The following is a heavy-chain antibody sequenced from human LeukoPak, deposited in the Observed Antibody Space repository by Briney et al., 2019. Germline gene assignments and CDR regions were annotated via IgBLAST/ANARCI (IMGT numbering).Heavy chain of an antibody. CDR2: MNPNSGNT. CDR1: GYTFTSYD. Sequence: ASVNVSCKASGYTFTSYDINWVRQATGQGLEWMGWMNPNSGNTGYAQKFQGRVTMTRNTSISTAYMELSSLRSEDTAVYYCARRLKSGSYFYYYYYGMDVWGQGTTVTVSS. D-gene: IGHD1-26*01. V-gene: IGHV1-8*01. CDR3: ARRLKSGSYFYYYYYGMDV. J-gene: IGHJ6*02.